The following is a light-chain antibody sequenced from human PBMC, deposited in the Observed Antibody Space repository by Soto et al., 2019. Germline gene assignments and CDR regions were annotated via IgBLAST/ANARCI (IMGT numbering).Light chain of an antibody. CDR2: GAS. V-gene: IGKV3-20*01. J-gene: IGKJ5*01. CDR1: QSVTKNN. Sequence: EIALTQSLGTLALSPGYRATFSCRSSQSVTKNNLNWYQQKPGQAPRLLIYGASIRATGIPDRFSGSGSETDFTLTISSLEPEDFALYYCQQYGSSAPITVGQGTQREIK. CDR3: QQYGSSAPIT.